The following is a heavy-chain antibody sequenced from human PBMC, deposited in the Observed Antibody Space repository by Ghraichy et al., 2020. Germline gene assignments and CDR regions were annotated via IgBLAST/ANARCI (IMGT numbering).Heavy chain of an antibody. J-gene: IGHJ5*02. CDR3: ARENDSSGYRQLNWFDP. Sequence: ASVKVSCKASGYTFTSYAMHWVRQAPGQRLEWMGWINAGNGNTKYSQKFQGRVTITRDTSASTAYMELSSLRSEDTAVYYCARENDSSGYRQLNWFDPWGQGTLVTVSS. D-gene: IGHD3-22*01. CDR2: INAGNGNT. V-gene: IGHV1-3*01. CDR1: GYTFTSYA.